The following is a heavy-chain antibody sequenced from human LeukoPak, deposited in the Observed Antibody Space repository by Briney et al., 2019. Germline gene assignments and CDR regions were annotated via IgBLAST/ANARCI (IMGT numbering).Heavy chain of an antibody. D-gene: IGHD3-22*01. V-gene: IGHV3-66*01. Sequence: PGGSLRLSCAASGFTVSSNYMSWVRQAPGKGLEWVSVIYSCGSTYYADSVKGRFTISRDNSKNTLYLQMNSLRAEDTAVYYCARGGGGPPTFHYYDSSGCPPPNYYYYYMDVWGKGTTVTVSS. CDR2: IYSCGST. J-gene: IGHJ6*03. CDR1: GFTVSSNY. CDR3: ARGGGGPPTFHYYDSSGCPPPNYYYYYMDV.